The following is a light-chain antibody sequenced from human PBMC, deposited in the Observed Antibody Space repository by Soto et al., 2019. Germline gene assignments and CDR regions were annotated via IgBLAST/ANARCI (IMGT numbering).Light chain of an antibody. CDR3: QQSYSTPRT. J-gene: IGKJ2*01. CDR1: QSISSY. V-gene: IGKV1-39*01. CDR2: AAS. Sequence: DLQMTQSPSSLSASVGDRVTITCRASQSISSYLNWYQQKPGKAPSLLIYAASSLQSGVPSRFSGSGSGTDFTLTISSLQPEDSATYYCQQSYSTPRTFGQGTKLEIK.